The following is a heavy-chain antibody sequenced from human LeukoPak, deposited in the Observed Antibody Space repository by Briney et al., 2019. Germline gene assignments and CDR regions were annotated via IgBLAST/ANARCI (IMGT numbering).Heavy chain of an antibody. V-gene: IGHV4-39*02. Sequence: PSETLSLTCTVSGGSISDSSYYWDWIRQPPGKGLEWIGSIYYSGSTYYTPSLKSRVTISVDTSKNQFSLKLSSVTAADTAVYYRAREATHDDRGFDYWGQGTLVTVSS. CDR3: AREATHDDRGFDY. CDR2: IYYSGST. CDR1: GGSISDSSYY. J-gene: IGHJ4*02. D-gene: IGHD3-9*01.